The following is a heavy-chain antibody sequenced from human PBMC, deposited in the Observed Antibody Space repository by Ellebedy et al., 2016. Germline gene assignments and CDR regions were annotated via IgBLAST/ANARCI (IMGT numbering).Heavy chain of an antibody. CDR3: ARFLNKSESRSSLSPYYYGLDV. CDR1: GFTFSDYY. J-gene: IGHJ6*02. CDR2: ISSRSSYT. V-gene: IGHV3-11*03. D-gene: IGHD3-10*01. Sequence: GGSLRLXXAASGFTFSDYYMSWIRQAPGKGLEWVSYISSRSSYTNYADSVKGRFTISGDKAKNSLYLQMNSLRAEDTAVYYRARFLNKSESRSSLSPYYYGLDVWGQGTTVTVSS.